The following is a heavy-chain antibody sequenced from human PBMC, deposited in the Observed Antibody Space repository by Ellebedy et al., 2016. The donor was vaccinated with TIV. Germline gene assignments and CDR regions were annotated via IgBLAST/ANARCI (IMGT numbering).Heavy chain of an antibody. CDR1: GFTFSSYS. J-gene: IGHJ6*03. CDR2: ISSSSSYI. CDR3: AREWGYCSSTSCSPYYYYYYMDV. V-gene: IGHV3-21*01. Sequence: GGSLRLXXAASGFTFSSYSMNWVRQAPGKGLEWVSSISSSSSYIYYADSVKGRFTISRDNAKNSLYLQMNSLRDEDTAVYYCAREWGYCSSTSCSPYYYYYYMDVWGKGTTVTVSS. D-gene: IGHD2-2*01.